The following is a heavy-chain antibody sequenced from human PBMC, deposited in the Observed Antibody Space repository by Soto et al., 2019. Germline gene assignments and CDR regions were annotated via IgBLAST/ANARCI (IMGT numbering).Heavy chain of an antibody. CDR1: GFTFSSYW. J-gene: IGHJ6*02. V-gene: IGHV3-7*01. D-gene: IGHD3-3*01. Sequence: GGSLRLSCAASGFTFSSYWMSWVRQAPGKGLEWVANIKQDGSEKYYVDSVKGRFTISRDNAKNSLYLQMNSLRAEDTAVYYCANDFWSGYGYYGMDVWGQGTTVTVSS. CDR2: IKQDGSEK. CDR3: ANDFWSGYGYYGMDV.